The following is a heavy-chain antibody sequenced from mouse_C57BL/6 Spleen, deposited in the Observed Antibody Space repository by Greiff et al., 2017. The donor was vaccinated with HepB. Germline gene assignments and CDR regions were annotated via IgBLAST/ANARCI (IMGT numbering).Heavy chain of an antibody. D-gene: IGHD3-2*02. CDR1: GYTFTDYE. V-gene: IGHV1-15*01. CDR3: TRRAQASAMDY. Sequence: VQLQQSGAELVRPGASVTLSCKASGYTFTDYEMHWVKQTPVHGLEWIGAIDPETGGTAYNQKFKGKAILTADKSSSTAYMELRSLTSEDSAVYYCTRRAQASAMDYWGQGTSVTVSS. CDR2: IDPETGGT. J-gene: IGHJ4*01.